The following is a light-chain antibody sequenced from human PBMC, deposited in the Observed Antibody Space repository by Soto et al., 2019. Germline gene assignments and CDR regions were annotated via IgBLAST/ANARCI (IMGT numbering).Light chain of an antibody. CDR3: QQYDNWPPIT. CDR2: GAS. V-gene: IGKV3-15*01. CDR1: QSVSSYK. Sequence: EIVLTQSPATLSLSPGERATLSCRASQSVSSYKLAWYQQRPGQAPRLLIYGASARAAGIPARFSGGGSGTEFTLTISSLQSEDSAVYYCQQYDNWPPITFGQGTRLEIK. J-gene: IGKJ5*01.